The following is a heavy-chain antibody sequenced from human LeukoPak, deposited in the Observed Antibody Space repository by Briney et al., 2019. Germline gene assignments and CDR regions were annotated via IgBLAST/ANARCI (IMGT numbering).Heavy chain of an antibody. Sequence: GGSLSLSCAASGFTFSSYGMHWVRQAPGKGLEWVAVISYYGSNKYYADSVKGRFTISRDNSKNTLYLQMNSLRAEDTAVYYCAKSLPAAGAYYGMDVWGQGTTVTVSS. CDR1: GFTFSSYG. D-gene: IGHD2-2*01. CDR2: ISYYGSNK. CDR3: AKSLPAAGAYYGMDV. J-gene: IGHJ6*02. V-gene: IGHV3-30*18.